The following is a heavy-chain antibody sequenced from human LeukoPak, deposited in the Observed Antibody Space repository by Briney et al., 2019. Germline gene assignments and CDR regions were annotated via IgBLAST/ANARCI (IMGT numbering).Heavy chain of an antibody. D-gene: IGHD3-3*01. J-gene: IGHJ4*02. Sequence: SDTLSLTCTVSDGLSSRSYWTWIRQSPGKGLEWIGEINHVGSTNYNPSLNSRVTISADTSKKQFSLRLTSVTAADTAVYYCATGKRFLANWGQGSLVTVSS. V-gene: IGHV4-34*01. CDR2: INHVGST. CDR3: ATGKRFLAN. CDR1: DGLSSRSY.